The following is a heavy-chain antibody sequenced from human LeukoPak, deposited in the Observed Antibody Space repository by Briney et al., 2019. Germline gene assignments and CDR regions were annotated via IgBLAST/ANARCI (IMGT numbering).Heavy chain of an antibody. V-gene: IGHV4-59*08. CDR2: IHYSGST. CDR1: GGSVNYYY. J-gene: IGHJ5*02. Sequence: SDTLSLTCTVSGGSVNYYYWSWIRQPPGKDLEWIGYIHYSGSTNYNPSLKSRVTISIDTSNNEFYLKLSSVTAADTTMYYCARQAPGNDAHRFDPWGQGTLVTVSS. D-gene: IGHD2-8*01. CDR3: ARQAPGNDAHRFDP.